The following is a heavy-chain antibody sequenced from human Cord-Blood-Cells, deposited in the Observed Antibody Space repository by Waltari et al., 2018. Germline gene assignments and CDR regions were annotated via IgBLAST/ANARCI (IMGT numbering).Heavy chain of an antibody. Sequence: QVQLVESGGGVVQPGRSLRPSCAAFGFTFSSYGMDWCRPAPGKGLEWVAVIWYDGSNKYYADSVKGRFTISRDNSKNTLYLQMNSLRAEDTAVYYCARALRPYSSSSGYFDYWGQGTLVTVSS. CDR2: IWYDGSNK. CDR3: ARALRPYSSSSGYFDY. CDR1: GFTFSSYG. D-gene: IGHD6-6*01. V-gene: IGHV3-33*01. J-gene: IGHJ4*02.